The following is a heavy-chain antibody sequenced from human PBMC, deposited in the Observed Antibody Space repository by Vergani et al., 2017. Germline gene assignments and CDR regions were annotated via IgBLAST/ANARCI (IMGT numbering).Heavy chain of an antibody. V-gene: IGHV1-46*02. J-gene: IGHJ5*02. Sequence: VQLVQSGAEVRKPGASVTVSCTASGYIFKNYYIHWLRQAPGQAFEWMGILNPTTGHTTSAQKFMGRVDMTRDPSTDTSTRTVQMTLSSLRSEDTAVYYCAKSIGYSAGATCRAYYFDHWGQGTRVTVSS. CDR3: AKSIGYSAGATCRAYYFDH. D-gene: IGHD2-21*01. CDR2: LNPTTGHT. CDR1: GYIFKNYY.